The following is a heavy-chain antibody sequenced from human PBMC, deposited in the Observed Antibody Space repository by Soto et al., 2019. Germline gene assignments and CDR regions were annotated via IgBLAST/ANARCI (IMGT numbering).Heavy chain of an antibody. D-gene: IGHD1-26*01. CDR3: ARWSGSSDV. V-gene: IGHV4-61*01. Sequence: SETLSLTCTVSGGSVSSGSYYWSWIRQPPGKGLEWIGYIYYSGSTNYNPSLKSRVTISLDTSKNQFSLKLSSETSADTAVYYCARWSGSSDVWGQGTTVTVSS. J-gene: IGHJ6*02. CDR2: IYYSGST. CDR1: GGSVSSGSYY.